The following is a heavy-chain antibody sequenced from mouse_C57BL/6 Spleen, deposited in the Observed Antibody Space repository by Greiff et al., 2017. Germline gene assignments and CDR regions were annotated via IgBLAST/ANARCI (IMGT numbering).Heavy chain of an antibody. CDR1: GFTFNTYA. Sequence: GGGLVQPKGSLKLSCAASGFTFNTYALHWVRQAPGKGLEWVARIRSKRSNYATYYADSVKDRFTISRDDSQSMLYLQMNNLKSENTAMYSCVRVEGGNWGYWYCNVWLTGGKVTVSS. CDR3: VRVEGGNWGYWYCNV. D-gene: IGHD2-1*01. V-gene: IGHV10-3*01. CDR2: IRSKRSNYAT. J-gene: IGHJ1*03.